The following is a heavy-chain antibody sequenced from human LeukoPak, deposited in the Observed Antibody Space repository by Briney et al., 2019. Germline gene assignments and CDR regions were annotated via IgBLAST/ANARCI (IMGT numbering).Heavy chain of an antibody. Sequence: GESLRLSCAASGFTFSDYYMSWIRQAPGKGLEWVSYISSSGSTIYYADSVKGRFTISRDNAKNSLYLQMNSLRAEDTAVYYCARYYYDSSGYHYYYYGMDVWGQGTTVTVSS. CDR3: ARYYYDSSGYHYYYYGMDV. V-gene: IGHV3-11*01. D-gene: IGHD3-22*01. CDR2: ISSSGSTI. CDR1: GFTFSDYY. J-gene: IGHJ6*02.